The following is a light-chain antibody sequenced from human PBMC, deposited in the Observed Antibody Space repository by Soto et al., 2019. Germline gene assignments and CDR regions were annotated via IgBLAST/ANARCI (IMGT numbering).Light chain of an antibody. V-gene: IGKV3-11*01. CDR2: DAS. CDR1: QSVRTF. Sequence: ISFRASQSVRTFLAWYQLKPGQPPRLLIYDASNRATGIPARFSGSGSGTDFTLSSSSLEPEDFTKKYCLQRSNGLTFGGGTKVDIK. J-gene: IGKJ4*01. CDR3: LQRSNGLT.